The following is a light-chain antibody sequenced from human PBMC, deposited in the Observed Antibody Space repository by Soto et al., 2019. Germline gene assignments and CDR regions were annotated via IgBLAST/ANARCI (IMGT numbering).Light chain of an antibody. CDR3: SSYTSSSTDV. Sequence: QSVLTQPAPLSGSSRQAITNSCPGTSSESGGYKYVSSYQQHPGKAPKLMIYDVSNRPSVVSNRFSGSKSGNTASLTISGLQAEDEADYYCSSYTSSSTDVFGTGTKVTVL. V-gene: IGLV2-14*01. CDR1: SSESGGYKY. CDR2: DVS. J-gene: IGLJ1*01.